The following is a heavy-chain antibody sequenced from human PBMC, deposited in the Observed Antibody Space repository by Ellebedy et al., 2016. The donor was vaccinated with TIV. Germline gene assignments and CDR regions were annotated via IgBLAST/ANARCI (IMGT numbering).Heavy chain of an antibody. V-gene: IGHV3-74*01. Sequence: GESLKISCAASGFTFSIYWMHWVRQTPEKGLVWVSRISPDGSGTIYADSVKGRFSVSRDNAKNILYLEMNSLRVEDTAVYYCAKTMVTGFDPWGRGIQVTVSS. CDR1: GFTFSIYW. D-gene: IGHD4/OR15-4a*01. J-gene: IGHJ5*02. CDR2: ISPDGSGT. CDR3: AKTMVTGFDP.